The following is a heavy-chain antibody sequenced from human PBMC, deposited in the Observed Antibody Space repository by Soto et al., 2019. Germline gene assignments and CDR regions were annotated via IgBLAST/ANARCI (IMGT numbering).Heavy chain of an antibody. V-gene: IGHV3-23*01. CDR3: AKGREFDPTVYY. CDR1: GFTFSSYA. D-gene: IGHD3-10*01. Sequence: PGGSLRLSCAASGFTFSSYAMSWVRQAPGKGLEWVPAISGSGGSTYYADSVKGRFTISRDNSKNTLYLQMNSLRAEDTAVYYCAKGREFDPTVYYWGQGTLVTVSS. CDR2: ISGSGGST. J-gene: IGHJ4*02.